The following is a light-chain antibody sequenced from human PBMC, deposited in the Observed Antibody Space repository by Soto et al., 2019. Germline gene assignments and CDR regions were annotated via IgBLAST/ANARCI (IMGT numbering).Light chain of an antibody. Sequence: DIQMTQSPSSLSASVGDRVTITCRASQRISSYVNWYQQKPGKAPKPLIYTASSLQSGVPSRFSGGGSGTDFTLTISSLQPEDFATYYCQQSYSTPGYTFGQGTKLEIK. V-gene: IGKV1-39*01. J-gene: IGKJ2*01. CDR2: TAS. CDR1: QRISSY. CDR3: QQSYSTPGYT.